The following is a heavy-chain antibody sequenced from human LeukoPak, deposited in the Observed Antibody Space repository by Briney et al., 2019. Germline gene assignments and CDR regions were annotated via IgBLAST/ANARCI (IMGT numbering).Heavy chain of an antibody. J-gene: IGHJ4*02. Sequence: GGSLRLSCAASGFTFSSYWMSWVRQAPGKGLEWLSNIKQDGSEKYYVDSVKGRFTISRDNAKNSLYLQMNSLRAEDTAVYYCARDGGDSYGPPLLDCWGQGTLVTVSS. CDR2: IKQDGSEK. V-gene: IGHV3-7*01. CDR3: ARDGGDSYGPPLLDC. CDR1: GFTFSSYW. D-gene: IGHD5-18*01.